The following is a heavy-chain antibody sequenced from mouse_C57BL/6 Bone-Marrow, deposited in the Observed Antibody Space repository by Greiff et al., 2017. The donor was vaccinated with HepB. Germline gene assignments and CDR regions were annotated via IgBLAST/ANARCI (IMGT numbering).Heavy chain of an antibody. J-gene: IGHJ3*01. V-gene: IGHV1-15*01. CDR3: TRGPPYYGSSYGFAY. CDR1: GYTFTDYE. D-gene: IGHD1-1*01. CDR2: IDPETGGT. Sequence: VQLQQSGAELVRPGASVTLSCKASGYTFTDYEMHWVKQTPVHGLEWIGAIDPETGGTAYNQKFKGKAILTADKSSSTAYMELRSLTSEDSAVYYCTRGPPYYGSSYGFAYWGQGTLVTVSA.